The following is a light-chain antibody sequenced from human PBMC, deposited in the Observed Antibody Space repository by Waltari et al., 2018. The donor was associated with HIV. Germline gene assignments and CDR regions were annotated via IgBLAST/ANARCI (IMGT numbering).Light chain of an antibody. V-gene: IGLV2-8*01. CDR1: SSDVGAYNS. CDR3: SSYAGSNNVV. J-gene: IGLJ2*01. Sequence: QSALTQPPSASGSPGQSVTISCTGTSSDVGAYNSVSCYQQHPVKAPQLLISEVTKRPSGVPDRFSGSTSGNTASLTVSGLQAEDEADFYCSSYAGSNNVVFGGGTKLTVL. CDR2: EVT.